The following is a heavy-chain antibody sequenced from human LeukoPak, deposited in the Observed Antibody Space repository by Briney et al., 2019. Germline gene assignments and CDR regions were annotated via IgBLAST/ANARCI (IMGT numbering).Heavy chain of an antibody. D-gene: IGHD2-15*01. CDR2: FYPSDSDT. Sequence: GESLKISCKASGYNFATYWIGWVRQMPGKGLEWMGIFYPSDSDTRYSPSFQGQVTISADKSISTAYLQWGSLRASDTAIYYCARTGSRYCQDYWGQGTLVTVSS. J-gene: IGHJ4*02. V-gene: IGHV5-51*01. CDR1: GYNFATYW. CDR3: ARTGSRYCQDY.